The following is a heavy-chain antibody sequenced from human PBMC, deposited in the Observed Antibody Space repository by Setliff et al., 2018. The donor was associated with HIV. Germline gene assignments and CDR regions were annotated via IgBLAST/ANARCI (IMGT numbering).Heavy chain of an antibody. J-gene: IGHJ4*02. CDR1: GGSISSYF. Sequence: SETLSLTCTVSGGSISSYFWSWIRQPPGKGLEWVGYIYYSGSTNYNPSLKSRVSMSVDTSKSQFSLKLRSVTAADTAVYFCARGYSSAFFHEFFDYWGQGTLVTVSS. CDR3: ARGYSSAFFHEFFDY. V-gene: IGHV4-59*12. CDR2: IYYSGST. D-gene: IGHD6-25*01.